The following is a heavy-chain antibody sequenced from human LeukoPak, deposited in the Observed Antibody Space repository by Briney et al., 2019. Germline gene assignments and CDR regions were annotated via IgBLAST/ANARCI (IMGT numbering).Heavy chain of an antibody. CDR3: VREDTPATANY. CDR2: ISGGGDIT. J-gene: IGHJ4*02. V-gene: IGHV3-23*01. CDR1: GFNFANHA. D-gene: IGHD2-21*02. Sequence: GGSLGLSCAASGFNFANHAMSWVRQTPGKGLEWVSDISGGGDITYYADSVRGRFTISRDNSKDTLFLQMHSLRPGDTAVYYCVREDTPATANYWGQGTLVTISS.